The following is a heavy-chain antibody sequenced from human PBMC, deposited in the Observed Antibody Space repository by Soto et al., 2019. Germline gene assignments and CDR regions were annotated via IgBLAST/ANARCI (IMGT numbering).Heavy chain of an antibody. CDR3: VRDPPYCTSTSCYHAGLDV. V-gene: IGHV3-13*01. CDR1: GFTISSFD. J-gene: IGHJ6*02. D-gene: IGHD2-2*01. Sequence: GGSLRLSCAASGFTISSFDMHWVRQGTGEGLEWVSGIGTAHDTFYADSVKGRFTISRENAKNSLYLQMNSLRAEDTAVYYCVRDPPYCTSTSCYHAGLDVWGQGTTVTVSS. CDR2: IGTAHDT.